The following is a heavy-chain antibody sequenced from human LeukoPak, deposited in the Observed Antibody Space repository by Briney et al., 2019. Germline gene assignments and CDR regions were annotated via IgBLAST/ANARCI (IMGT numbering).Heavy chain of an antibody. V-gene: IGHV3-53*01. CDR2: LYSDGKT. CDR3: ARGVEPLAANTLAY. D-gene: IGHD1-14*01. J-gene: IGHJ4*02. CDR1: GLTVITYD. Sequence: PGGSLTLSCAASGLTVITYDMTWLRQAPGKALEWLSVLYSDGKTKYADSVQGRFTISRDNSKNTLYLEMNSLSPDDTAVYYCARGVEPLAANTLAYWGQGTLVTVSS.